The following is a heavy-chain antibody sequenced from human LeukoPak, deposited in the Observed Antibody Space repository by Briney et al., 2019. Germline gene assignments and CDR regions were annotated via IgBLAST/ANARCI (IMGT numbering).Heavy chain of an antibody. CDR1: GYTFTSYG. V-gene: IGHV1-18*01. Sequence: ASVKVSCKASGYTFTSYGISWVRQAPGQGLEWMGWISAYNGNTDYAQKLQGRVTMTTDTSTSIAYMELRNLRSDDTAVYYCARVTQTDYDFDYWGQGTLVTVSS. J-gene: IGHJ4*02. D-gene: IGHD4-17*01. CDR3: ARVTQTDYDFDY. CDR2: ISAYNGNT.